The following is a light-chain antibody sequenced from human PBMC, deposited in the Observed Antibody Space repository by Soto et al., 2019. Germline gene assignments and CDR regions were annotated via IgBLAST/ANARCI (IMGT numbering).Light chain of an antibody. CDR2: DAS. V-gene: IGKV3-11*01. Sequence: EIVLTQSPATLSFSPGXXAXXXXRASRSVSNYLAWYQQKPGQAPRLLIYDASNRATGIPARFSGSGSGTDFTLTISSLEPEDFAVYYCQQRSNWPRTFGQGTRLEIK. CDR1: RSVSNY. CDR3: QQRSNWPRT. J-gene: IGKJ5*01.